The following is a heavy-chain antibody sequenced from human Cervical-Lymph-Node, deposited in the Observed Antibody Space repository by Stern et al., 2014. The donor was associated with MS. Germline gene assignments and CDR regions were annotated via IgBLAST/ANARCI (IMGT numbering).Heavy chain of an antibody. V-gene: IGHV4-59*11. CDR2: IYYRGTT. CDR3: ARATDL. J-gene: IGHJ5*02. Sequence: QVQLLESGPGLLRPSETLSLTCNVSGASITSHFWSWIRQPPGKGLEWIGYIYYRGTTNYNASLKGRVAISIATSKTQFSLRLSSVTPADTAVYYCARATDLWGQGALVTVSS. CDR1: GASITSHF.